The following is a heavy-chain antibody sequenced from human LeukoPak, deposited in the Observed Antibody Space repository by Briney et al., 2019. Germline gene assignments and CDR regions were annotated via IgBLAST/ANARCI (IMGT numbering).Heavy chain of an antibody. CDR3: ARTTGPGYFDWYYFDY. D-gene: IGHD3-9*01. CDR1: GGSFSGYY. CDR2: INHSGST. V-gene: IGHV4-34*01. Sequence: KTSETLSLTCAVYGGSFSGYYWSWIRQPPGKGLEWIGEINHSGSTNYNPSLKSRVTISVDTSKNRFSLKLSSVTAADTAVYYCARTTGPGYFDWYYFDYWGQGTLVTVSS. J-gene: IGHJ4*02.